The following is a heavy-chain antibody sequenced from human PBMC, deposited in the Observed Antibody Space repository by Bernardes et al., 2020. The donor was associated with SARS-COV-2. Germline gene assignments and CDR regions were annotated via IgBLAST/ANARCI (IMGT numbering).Heavy chain of an antibody. CDR3: ARGKRGGITIFGVVKSKYNWFDP. J-gene: IGHJ5*02. V-gene: IGHV4-34*01. CDR2: INHSGST. CDR1: GGSFSGYY. Sequence: SETLSLTCAVYGGSFSGYYWSWIRQPPGKGLEWIGEINHSGSTNYNPSLKSRVTISVDTSKNQFSLKLSSVTAADTAVYYCARGKRGGITIFGVVKSKYNWFDPWGQGTLVTVSS. D-gene: IGHD3-3*01.